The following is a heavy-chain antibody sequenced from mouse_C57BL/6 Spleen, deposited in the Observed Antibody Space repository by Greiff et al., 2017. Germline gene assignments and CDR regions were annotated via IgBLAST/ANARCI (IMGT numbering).Heavy chain of an antibody. Sequence: QVQLKQPGAELVKPGASVKMSCKASGYTFTSYWITWVEQRPGQGLEWIGDIYPGSGSTNYNEKFKSKATLTVDTSSSTAYMQLSSLTSEDSAVYYCARDSNYEADYYAMDYWGQGTSVTVSS. D-gene: IGHD2-5*01. CDR2: IYPGSGST. V-gene: IGHV1-55*01. CDR3: ARDSNYEADYYAMDY. J-gene: IGHJ4*01. CDR1: GYTFTSYW.